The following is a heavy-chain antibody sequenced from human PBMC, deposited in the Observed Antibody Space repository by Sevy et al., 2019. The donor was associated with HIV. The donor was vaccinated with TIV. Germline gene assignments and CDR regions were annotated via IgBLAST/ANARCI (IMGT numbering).Heavy chain of an antibody. J-gene: IGHJ4*02. CDR1: GGSISSYY. CDR2: IYSSGST. Sequence: SETLSLTCTVSGGSISSYYWSWIRQPPGKGLEWDGYIYSSGSTSYNPSLKSRVTISVDTSKNQFSLKLSSVTAADTAVYYSARVGLARYFFDSWGQGNLVTVSS. CDR3: ARVGLARYFFDS. V-gene: IGHV4-59*13.